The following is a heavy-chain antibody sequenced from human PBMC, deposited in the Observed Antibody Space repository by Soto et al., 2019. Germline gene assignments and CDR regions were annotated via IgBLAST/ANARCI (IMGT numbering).Heavy chain of an antibody. J-gene: IGHJ3*02. CDR2: IYPGDSDS. CDR1: GYSFTDYW. Sequence: PGESLKISCKGSGYSFTDYWIGWVRQMPGKGLEWTGIIYPGDSDSRYSPSIQGQVTISADKSISTAYLQWSSLKASDTAMYYCARRISTVTAGFDIWGQGTMVTVSS. D-gene: IGHD4-17*01. V-gene: IGHV5-51*01. CDR3: ARRISTVTAGFDI.